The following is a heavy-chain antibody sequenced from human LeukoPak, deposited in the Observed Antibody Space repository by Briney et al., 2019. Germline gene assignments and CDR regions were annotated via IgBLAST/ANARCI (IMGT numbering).Heavy chain of an antibody. J-gene: IGHJ4*02. D-gene: IGHD2-15*01. CDR1: GFTVSSNY. V-gene: IGHV3-53*01. CDR2: IYSGGST. Sequence: HPGGSLRLSCAASGFTVSSNYMSWVRQAPGKGLEWVSVIYSGGSTYYADSVKGRFTISRDNSKSTLYIQMNSLRAEDTAVYYCARDRGRYCSGGSCSAGDYWGQGTLVTVSS. CDR3: ARDRGRYCSGGSCSAGDY.